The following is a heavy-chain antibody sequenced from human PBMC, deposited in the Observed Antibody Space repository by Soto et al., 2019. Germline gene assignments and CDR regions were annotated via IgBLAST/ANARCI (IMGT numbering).Heavy chain of an antibody. J-gene: IGHJ3*02. CDR3: ARTPTASLDAFEI. V-gene: IGHV4-39*01. Sequence: PSKTLSLTCTVAGGSITSSSYYWGWIRQPPGKGLEWIGSIYYSGSTYYNPSLKSRVTISVDTSKSQFSLKLNSVTAADTSVYYCARTPTASLDAFEIWGQGTMVTVS. CDR2: IYYSGST. CDR1: GGSITSSSYY.